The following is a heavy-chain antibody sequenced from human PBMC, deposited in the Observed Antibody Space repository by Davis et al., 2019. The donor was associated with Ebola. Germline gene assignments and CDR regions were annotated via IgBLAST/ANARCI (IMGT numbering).Heavy chain of an antibody. CDR2: INPSGGST. D-gene: IGHD1-7*01. CDR1: RYTFTSYY. J-gene: IGHJ4*02. V-gene: IGHV1-46*01. Sequence: ASVTVSCTASRYTFTSYYMHWVRQAPGQGLEWMGIINPSGGSTSYAQKFQGRVTMTRDTSTSTVYMELSSLRSEDTAVYYCARQKGTGTTVDYWGQGTLVTVSS. CDR3: ARQKGTGTTVDY.